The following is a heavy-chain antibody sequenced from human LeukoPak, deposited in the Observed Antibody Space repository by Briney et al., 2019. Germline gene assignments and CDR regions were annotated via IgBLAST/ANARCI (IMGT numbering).Heavy chain of an antibody. CDR2: ISGSGGST. Sequence: GGSLRLSCAASGFTFSSYAMSWVRQAPGKGLEWVSAISGSGGSTYYADSVKGRFTISRDNSKNTLYLQMNSLRAEDTAVYYCARDLGGLWVPDIWGQGTLVTVSS. D-gene: IGHD1-26*01. J-gene: IGHJ4*02. V-gene: IGHV3-23*01. CDR3: ARDLGGLWVPDI. CDR1: GFTFSSYA.